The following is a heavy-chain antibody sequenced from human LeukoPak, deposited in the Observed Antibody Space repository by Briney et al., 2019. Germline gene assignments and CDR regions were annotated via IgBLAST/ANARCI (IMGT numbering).Heavy chain of an antibody. J-gene: IGHJ6*02. V-gene: IGHV3-11*01. Sequence: GGSLRLSCAASGLTFSDFYMSWIRQAPGKGLEWVSYITPSGTSTYYADSVKGRFTISRDNAKNSLELQMNSLRAEDTAVYYCARGHYGLGVWGQGTTVTVSS. CDR1: GLTFSDFY. CDR2: ITPSGTST. CDR3: ARGHYGLGV.